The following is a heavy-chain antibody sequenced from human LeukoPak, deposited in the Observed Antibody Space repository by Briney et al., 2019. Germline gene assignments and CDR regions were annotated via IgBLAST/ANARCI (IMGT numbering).Heavy chain of an antibody. D-gene: IGHD3/OR15-3a*01. CDR1: GFTVSSNY. CDR2: LYSGGNT. Sequence: PGGSLRLSCVLSGFTVSSNYMSWVRQAPGKGLEWLSALYSGGNTYYADSVKGRFTISRDNSENTLYLQMNSLRPEDTAVYYCARGLDSSVVYFDYWGQGTLVTVSS. V-gene: IGHV3-66*02. CDR3: ARGLDSSVVYFDY. J-gene: IGHJ4*02.